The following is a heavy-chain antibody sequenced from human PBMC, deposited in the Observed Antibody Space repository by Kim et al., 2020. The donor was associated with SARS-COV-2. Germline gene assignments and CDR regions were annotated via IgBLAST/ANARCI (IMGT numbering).Heavy chain of an antibody. V-gene: IGHV4-31*02. CDR3: ARARGGTMIVVVIGAFDI. Sequence: KSRVTISVDTSKNQFSLKLSSVTSADTAVYYCARARGGTMIVVVIGAFDIWGQRTIVTVSS. J-gene: IGHJ3*02. D-gene: IGHD3-22*01.